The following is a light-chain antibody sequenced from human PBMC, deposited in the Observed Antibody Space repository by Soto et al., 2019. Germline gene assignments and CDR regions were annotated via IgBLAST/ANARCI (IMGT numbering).Light chain of an antibody. CDR1: SSDVGRYNY. CDR3: TSYTSSITYV. Sequence: QSALTQPASVSGSPGQSITISCTGTSSDVGRYNYVSWYQQRPDKAPKLMIYDVNNRPSGVSNRFSGSKSGNTASLTISGLQAEDEADYYCTSYTSSITYVFGTGTKLTVL. V-gene: IGLV2-14*01. J-gene: IGLJ1*01. CDR2: DVN.